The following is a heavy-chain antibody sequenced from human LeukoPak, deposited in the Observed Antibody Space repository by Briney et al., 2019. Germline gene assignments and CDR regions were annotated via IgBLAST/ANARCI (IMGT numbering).Heavy chain of an antibody. CDR1: GGTFSSYA. CDR3: ARDGLLWFGELKPDAFDI. Sequence: ASVKVSCKASGGTFSSYAISWVRQAPGQGLEWMGGIIPIFGTANYAQKFQGRVTITADESTSTAYMELSSLRSEDTAVYYCARDGLLWFGELKPDAFDIWGQGTMVTVSS. J-gene: IGHJ3*02. CDR2: IIPIFGTA. V-gene: IGHV1-69*13. D-gene: IGHD3-10*01.